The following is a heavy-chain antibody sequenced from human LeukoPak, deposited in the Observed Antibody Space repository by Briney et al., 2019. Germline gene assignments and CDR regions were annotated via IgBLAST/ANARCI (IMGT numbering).Heavy chain of an antibody. D-gene: IGHD6-25*01. CDR2: IYPVNSDT. CDR1: VYSFTSYC. Sequence: GESLTIPGKGSVYSFTSYCIGWVGQMPGKGLEWMGIIYPVNSDTRYSPSCQGQVTHSADKSTSTAYLQWSSRQASDTAMYYCARAARVPYYFHYGGEGPLLTVSS. J-gene: IGHJ4*02. CDR3: ARAARVPYYFHY. V-gene: IGHV5-51*01.